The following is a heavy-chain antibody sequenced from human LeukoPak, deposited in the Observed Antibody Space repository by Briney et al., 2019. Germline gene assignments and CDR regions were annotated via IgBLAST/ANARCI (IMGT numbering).Heavy chain of an antibody. CDR3: AIKGFGELQGDY. J-gene: IGHJ4*02. CDR2: LDPENGET. CDR1: GYTFTDYY. D-gene: IGHD3-10*01. V-gene: IGHV1-69-2*01. Sequence: ASVKVSCKTSGYTFTDYYMHWVQQAPGKGLEWMGRLDPENGETKYAERFQGRVTITADTSTDTAYMELSSLTYEDAAVYYCAIKGFGELQGDYWGQGTLVTVSS.